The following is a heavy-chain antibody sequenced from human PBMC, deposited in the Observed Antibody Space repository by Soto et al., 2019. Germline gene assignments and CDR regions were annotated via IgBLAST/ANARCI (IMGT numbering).Heavy chain of an antibody. CDR2: INPNSGGT. J-gene: IGHJ6*02. Sequence: VASVKVSCKASGYTFTGYYMHWVRQAPGQGLEWMGWINPNSGGTNYAQKFQGWVTMTRDTSISTAYMELSRLRSDDTAVYYCARALITMGDGMDVWGQGTTVTVSS. V-gene: IGHV1-2*04. CDR3: ARALITMGDGMDV. D-gene: IGHD3-10*01. CDR1: GYTFTGYY.